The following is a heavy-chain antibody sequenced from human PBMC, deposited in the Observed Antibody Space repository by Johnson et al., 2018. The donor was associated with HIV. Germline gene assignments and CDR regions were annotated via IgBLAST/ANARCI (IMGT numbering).Heavy chain of an antibody. Sequence: VQLVESGGGLVQPGGSLRLSCAASGFTFSSYALSWVRQAPGKGLEWVSVISGNGANTYYADSVKGRFPISRDNSKNTLYLQMNSLRAEDTAVYYCAKLTAEDRRGYYYAPLGDEAFDIWGQGTMVTVSS. J-gene: IGHJ3*02. CDR2: ISGNGANT. D-gene: IGHD3-22*01. CDR1: GFTFSSYA. CDR3: AKLTAEDRRGYYYAPLGDEAFDI. V-gene: IGHV3-23*04.